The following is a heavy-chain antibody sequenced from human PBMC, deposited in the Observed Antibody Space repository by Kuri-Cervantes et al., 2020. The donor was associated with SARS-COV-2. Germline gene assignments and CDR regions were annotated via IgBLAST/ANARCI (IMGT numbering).Heavy chain of an antibody. D-gene: IGHD3-22*01. V-gene: IGHV4-4*07. J-gene: IGHJ6*03. CDR2: IYTSGST. Sequence: SETLSLTCTVSGGSISSYYWSWIRQPAGKRLEWVGRIYTSGSTNYNPSLKSRVTMSVDTSKNQFSLKLSSVTAADTAVYYCARDFDYYDSSGYLRGRYYYYYMDVWGKGTTVTVSS. CDR3: ARDFDYYDSSGYLRGRYYYYYMDV. CDR1: GGSISSYY.